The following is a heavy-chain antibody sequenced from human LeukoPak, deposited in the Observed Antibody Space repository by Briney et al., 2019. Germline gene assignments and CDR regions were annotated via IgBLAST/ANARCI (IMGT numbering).Heavy chain of an antibody. V-gene: IGHV1-2*02. D-gene: IGHD6-19*01. Sequence: GASVKVSCKASGYTFTGYYMHWVRQAPGQGLEWMGWINPNSGGTNYAQKFQGRVTMTRDTSISTAYMELSRLRSDDTAVYYCARVSQWLVPFYYYGMDDWGQGTTVTVSS. J-gene: IGHJ6*02. CDR2: INPNSGGT. CDR1: GYTFTGYY. CDR3: ARVSQWLVPFYYYGMDD.